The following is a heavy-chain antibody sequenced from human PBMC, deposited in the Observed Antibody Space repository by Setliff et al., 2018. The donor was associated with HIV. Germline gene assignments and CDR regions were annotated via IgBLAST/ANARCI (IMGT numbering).Heavy chain of an antibody. CDR2: VYYSGIT. J-gene: IGHJ4*02. CDR3: ARYNWNPLGYRFDY. D-gene: IGHD1-20*01. V-gene: IGHV4-59*08. CDR1: GGSISTYY. Sequence: PSETLSLTCAVSGGSISTYYWSWIRQPPGKGLEWIGCVYYSGITNYNPSLKSRVTISVDTSKNQFSLKLSSVTAADTAVYYCARYNWNPLGYRFDYWGQGTLVTVSS.